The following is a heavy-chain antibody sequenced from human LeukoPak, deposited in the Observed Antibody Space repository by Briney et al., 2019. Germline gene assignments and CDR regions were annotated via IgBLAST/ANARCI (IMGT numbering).Heavy chain of an antibody. CDR1: GFTFSTYS. CDR3: AREHDYSNRHLDY. CDR2: ITGSSSYI. V-gene: IGHV3-21*01. J-gene: IGHJ4*02. D-gene: IGHD4-4*01. Sequence: SGGSLRLSCAASGFTFSTYSMNWVRQAPGKGQEWVSSITGSSSYIYFADSVKGRFTISRDSAKNSLYLQMNSLRAEDTAVYYCAREHDYSNRHLDYWGQGTLVIVSS.